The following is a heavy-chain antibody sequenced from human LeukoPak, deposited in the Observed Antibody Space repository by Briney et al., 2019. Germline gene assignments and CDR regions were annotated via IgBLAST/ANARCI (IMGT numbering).Heavy chain of an antibody. CDR3: ARMRLGYCSSTSCYTALYYYYGMDV. CDR2: INHSGST. V-gene: IGHV4-34*01. Sequence: SETLSLTCTVSGGSISGYYWSWIRQPPGKGLEWIGEINHSGSTNYNPSLKSRVTISVDTSKNQFSLKLGSVTAADTAVYYCARMRLGYCSSTSCYTALYYYYGMDVWGQGTTVTVSS. D-gene: IGHD2-2*02. CDR1: GGSISGYY. J-gene: IGHJ6*02.